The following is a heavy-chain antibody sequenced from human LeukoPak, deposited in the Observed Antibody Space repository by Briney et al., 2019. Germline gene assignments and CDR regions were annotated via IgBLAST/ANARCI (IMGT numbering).Heavy chain of an antibody. V-gene: IGHV5-51*01. D-gene: IGHD3-22*01. CDR2: IYPGDSDA. CDR3: GRLRYHDSMHFDL. Sequence: GESLKISCKASGYRFNSHWIGWVRQMPGKGLEWMGIIYPGDSDARYKPSFYGQVTISVDKSISTAYLQWSSLQASDTAMYYCGRLRYHDSMHFDLWGQGTLVTAPS. J-gene: IGHJ4*02. CDR1: GYRFNSHW.